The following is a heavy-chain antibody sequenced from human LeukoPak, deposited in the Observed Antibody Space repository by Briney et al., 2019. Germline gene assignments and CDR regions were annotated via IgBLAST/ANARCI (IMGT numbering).Heavy chain of an antibody. D-gene: IGHD2-15*01. CDR2: ISAYNGNT. CDR1: GYTFTSYG. V-gene: IGHV1-18*01. CDR3: AXXXXXXVAASSEYFQH. Sequence: ASVKVSCKASGYTFTSYGISWVRQAPGQGLEWMGWISAYNGNTNYAQKLQGRVTMTRDTSTSTVYMELSSLRSEDTAVYYCAXXXXXXVAASSEYFQHWGQGTLVTVSS. J-gene: IGHJ1*01.